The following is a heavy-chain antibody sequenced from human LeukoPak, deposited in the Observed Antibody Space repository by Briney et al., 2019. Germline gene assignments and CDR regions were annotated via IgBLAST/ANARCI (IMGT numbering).Heavy chain of an antibody. CDR1: GFTVSSNY. J-gene: IGHJ4*02. CDR2: LSNSGSSI. CDR3: TREPNDYGDNGRHY. Sequence: GGSLRLSCAASGFTVSSNYMSWIRQAPGKGLEWVAYLSNSGSSIYYAESVKGRFTISRDNANNSLFLQMNNLRVDDTALYYCTREPNDYGDNGRHYWGQGTLVTVSA. V-gene: IGHV3-11*01. D-gene: IGHD4-17*01.